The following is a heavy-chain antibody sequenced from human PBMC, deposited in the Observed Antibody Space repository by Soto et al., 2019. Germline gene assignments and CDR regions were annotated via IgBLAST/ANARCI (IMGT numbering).Heavy chain of an antibody. CDR3: AGGALGYNWFDP. CDR2: IYSNEYT. Sequence: QVQLQESGPGLVKASQTLSITCIVSGGSITSGDYYWSWIRQPPGKGPEWIGYIYSNEYTSYKASLKSRVXIXLNXSKNQFSLNLHSVTAADTAVYYCAGGALGYNWFDPWGQGTLVTVSS. J-gene: IGHJ5*02. V-gene: IGHV4-30-4*01. D-gene: IGHD3-16*01. CDR1: GGSITSGDYY.